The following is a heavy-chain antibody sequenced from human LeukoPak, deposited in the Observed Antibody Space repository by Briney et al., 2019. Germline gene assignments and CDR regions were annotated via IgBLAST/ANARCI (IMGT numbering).Heavy chain of an antibody. V-gene: IGHV1-2*02. Sequence: ASVKVSCKASGYTFTGYYMHWVRQAPGQGLEWMGWINPNSGGTTYAQKFQGRVTITADKSTSTAYMELSSLRSEDTAVYYCARDPRYYGSGSIDYWGQGTLVTVSS. CDR2: INPNSGGT. J-gene: IGHJ4*02. D-gene: IGHD3-10*01. CDR1: GYTFTGYY. CDR3: ARDPRYYGSGSIDY.